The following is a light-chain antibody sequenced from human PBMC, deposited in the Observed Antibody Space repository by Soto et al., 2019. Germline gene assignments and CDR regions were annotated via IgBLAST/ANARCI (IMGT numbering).Light chain of an antibody. CDR2: DAS. CDR1: QSVGSY. J-gene: IGKJ1*01. Sequence: EIVLTQSPATLSLSPGERATLSCRASQSVGSYFAWYQQKPGQAPGLLIYDASNRATGIPARFSGSGSGTDFTLTSSSLEPDDFAVYYCQQRGNWPVTFGQGTRVDIK. CDR3: QQRGNWPVT. V-gene: IGKV3-11*01.